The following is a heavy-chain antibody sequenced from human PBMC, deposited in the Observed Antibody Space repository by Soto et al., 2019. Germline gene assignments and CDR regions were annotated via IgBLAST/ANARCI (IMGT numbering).Heavy chain of an antibody. D-gene: IGHD5-18*01. J-gene: IGHJ6*02. CDR2: ISYDGSNK. Sequence: TGGSLRLSCAASGFTFSSYGMHWFRQAPGKGLEWVAVISYDGSNKYYADSVKGRFTISRDNSKNTLYLQMNSLRAEDTAVYYCAKERGGLPYYYYYGMDVWGQGTTVTVSS. CDR1: GFTFSSYG. CDR3: AKERGGLPYYYYYGMDV. V-gene: IGHV3-30*18.